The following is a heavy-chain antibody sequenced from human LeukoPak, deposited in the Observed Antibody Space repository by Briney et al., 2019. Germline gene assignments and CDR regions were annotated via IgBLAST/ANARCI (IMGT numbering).Heavy chain of an antibody. J-gene: IGHJ4*02. CDR1: GFIFSKYA. CDR2: IWYDASNR. Sequence: GGSLRLSCAASGFIFSKYAMHWVRQAPGKGLEWVAVIWYDASNRYYAESVKGRFTISRDNSKNMLYMQMNSLRAEDTAVYYCARDPPSDYGDYDYWGQGALVTVSS. V-gene: IGHV3-33*01. CDR3: ARDPPSDYGDYDY. D-gene: IGHD4-17*01.